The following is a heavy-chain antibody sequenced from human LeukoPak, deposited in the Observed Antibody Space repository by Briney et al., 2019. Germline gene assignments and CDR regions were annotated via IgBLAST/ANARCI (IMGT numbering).Heavy chain of an antibody. CDR3: AREVTTYYYDSSGYYSFDY. J-gene: IGHJ4*02. V-gene: IGHV4-4*07. D-gene: IGHD3-22*01. CDR1: GGSISSDY. Sequence: SETLSLTCTVAGGSISSDYGSWVRQPAGEGLEWIGRIYTSGSTNYNPSLKSRVTMTVDTSKNQFSLKLSSVTAADTAVYYCAREVTTYYYDSSGYYSFDYWGQGTLVTVSS. CDR2: IYTSGST.